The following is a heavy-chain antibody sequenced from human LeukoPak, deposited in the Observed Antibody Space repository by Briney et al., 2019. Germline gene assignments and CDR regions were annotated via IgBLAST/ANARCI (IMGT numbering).Heavy chain of an antibody. V-gene: IGHV3-30*04. CDR2: ISSDGTNK. Sequence: PGRSLRLSCAASGFTFSSYAMHWVRQAPGKGLEWVAVISSDGTNKYYADSVKGRFTISRDNSKNTLYLQMNSLRPEDTAVYYCPRDSQWLVSSGYYYYYMDVWGKGTTVTVSS. CDR1: GFTFSSYA. J-gene: IGHJ6*03. D-gene: IGHD6-19*01. CDR3: PRDSQWLVSSGYYYYYMDV.